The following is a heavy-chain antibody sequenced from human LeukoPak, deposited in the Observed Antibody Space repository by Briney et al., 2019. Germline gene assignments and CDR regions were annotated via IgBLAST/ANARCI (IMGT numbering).Heavy chain of an antibody. V-gene: IGHV3-48*03. CDR2: ISNSGNTI. J-gene: IGHJ3*01. CDR1: GFTFSSYE. D-gene: IGHD3-22*01. Sequence: GGSLRLSCAASGFTFSSYEVNWVRQAPGKGLEWVSYISNSGNTIYYADSVKGRFTISRDNAKNSLYLQMNSLRAEDMAVYCCSAGEGYYDSSDYYSAWAFNVWGQGTMVTVSS. CDR3: SAGEGYYDSSDYYSAWAFNV.